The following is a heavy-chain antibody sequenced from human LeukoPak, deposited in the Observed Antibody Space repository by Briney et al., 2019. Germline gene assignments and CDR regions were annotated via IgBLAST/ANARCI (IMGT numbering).Heavy chain of an antibody. V-gene: IGHV3-43*02. Sequence: PGGSLRLSCAASGFTFDDYAMHWVRQTPGKGLEWVSLISGDGGSTYYADSVKGRFTISRDNSKNSLYLQMSSLTTEDTALYYCAKAGGYSYLPFDYWGQGTLVTVSP. CDR2: ISGDGGST. D-gene: IGHD5-18*01. CDR3: AKAGGYSYLPFDY. CDR1: GFTFDDYA. J-gene: IGHJ4*02.